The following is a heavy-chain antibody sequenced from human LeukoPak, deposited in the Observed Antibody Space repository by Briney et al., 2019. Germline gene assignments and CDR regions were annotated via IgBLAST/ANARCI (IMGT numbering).Heavy chain of an antibody. CDR1: GGSISGYY. Sequence: SETLSLTCTVSGGSISGYYWGWIRQPPGKGLEWIGSIYYSGSTYNNPSLKSRVTMSVDTSKNQFSLRLSSVTAADTAIYFCARLLYDGSGYYYFDFWGQGTLVTVSS. CDR2: IYYSGST. J-gene: IGHJ4*02. D-gene: IGHD3-22*01. V-gene: IGHV4-59*04. CDR3: ARLLYDGSGYYYFDF.